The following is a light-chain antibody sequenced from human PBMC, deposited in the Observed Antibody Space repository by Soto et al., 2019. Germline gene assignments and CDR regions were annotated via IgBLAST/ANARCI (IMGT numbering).Light chain of an antibody. Sequence: DIQMTQSPSSLSASVGDRVTISCRTSQNIDRYLHWDQQTPGKAPQVRISGAASLQSGVPSRFSGSGGGTAFTLSLSSPKPKDFANYVGQQTNSAPYTFGQATRLEI. CDR3: QQTNSAPYT. V-gene: IGKV1-39*01. J-gene: IGKJ2*01. CDR1: QNIDRY. CDR2: GAA.